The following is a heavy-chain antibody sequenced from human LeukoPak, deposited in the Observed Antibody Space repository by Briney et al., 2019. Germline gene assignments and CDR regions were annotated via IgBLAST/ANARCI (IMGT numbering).Heavy chain of an antibody. CDR3: ARDGAWFGSPPYYYYYMDV. V-gene: IGHV3-NL1*01. D-gene: IGHD3-10*01. CDR2: IYSGGST. J-gene: IGHJ6*03. CDR1: GFTFSSYG. Sequence: GGSLRLSCAASGFTFSSYGMHWVRQAPGKGLEWVSVIYSGGSTYYADSVKGRFTISRDNSKNSLYLQVNSLRAEDTAVYYCARDGAWFGSPPYYYYYMDVWGKGTTVTVSS.